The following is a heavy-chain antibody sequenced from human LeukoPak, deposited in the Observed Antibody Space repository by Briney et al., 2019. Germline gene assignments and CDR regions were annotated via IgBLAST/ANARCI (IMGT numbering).Heavy chain of an antibody. CDR3: AKGSHDSSGYSRFDP. CDR1: GFTFSSYA. D-gene: IGHD3-22*01. Sequence: GGSLRLSCAASGFTFSSYAMHWVRQAPGKGLEWVAVISYDGSNKYYADSVKGRFTISRDNSKNTLYLQMNSLRAEDTAVYYCAKGSHDSSGYSRFDPWGQGTLVTVSS. V-gene: IGHV3-30*04. J-gene: IGHJ5*02. CDR2: ISYDGSNK.